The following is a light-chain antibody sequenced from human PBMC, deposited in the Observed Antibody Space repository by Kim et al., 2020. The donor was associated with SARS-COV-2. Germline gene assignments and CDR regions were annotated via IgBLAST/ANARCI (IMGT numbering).Light chain of an antibody. J-gene: IGLJ3*02. Sequence: GQMVTISCSGSSSTIASNYISWYQHLPGTVPKLLIYDNQRRPSGIPDRFSGSKSATSATLVITGLQTGDEADYHCATWDNSLRAWVFGGGTQLTVL. CDR1: SSTIASNY. CDR2: DNQ. CDR3: ATWDNSLRAWV. V-gene: IGLV1-51*01.